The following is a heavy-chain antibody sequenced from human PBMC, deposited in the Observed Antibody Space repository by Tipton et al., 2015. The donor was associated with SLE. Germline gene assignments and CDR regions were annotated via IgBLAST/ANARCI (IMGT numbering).Heavy chain of an antibody. CDR1: GFNFSSFA. J-gene: IGHJ6*02. V-gene: IGHV3-33*01. Sequence: SLRLSCATSGFNFSSFAMHWVRQAPGKGLEWIALIWNDGTHEFYADSVKGRFTISRDNSKNTLYLQMNSLRPEDTAVYYCARVLGSYYVMDVWGQGTTVTVSS. CDR2: IWNDGTHE. CDR3: ARVLGSYYVMDV.